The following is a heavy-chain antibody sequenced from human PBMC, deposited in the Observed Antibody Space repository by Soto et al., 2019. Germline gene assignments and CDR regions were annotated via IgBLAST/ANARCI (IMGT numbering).Heavy chain of an antibody. CDR1: GGSISSGGYY. Sequence: PSETLSLTCTVSGGSISSGGYYWSWIRQHPGKGLEWIGYIYYSGSTYYNPSLKSRVTISVDTSKNQFSLKLSSVTAADTAVYYCARLYSGYDLRPFGHYFDYWGQGTLVTVSS. V-gene: IGHV4-31*03. J-gene: IGHJ4*02. CDR2: IYYSGST. CDR3: ARLYSGYDLRPFGHYFDY. D-gene: IGHD5-12*01.